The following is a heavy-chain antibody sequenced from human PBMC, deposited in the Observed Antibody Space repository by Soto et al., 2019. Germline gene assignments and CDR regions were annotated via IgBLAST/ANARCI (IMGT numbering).Heavy chain of an antibody. Sequence: SETLSLTCGVSGGSLSTPVWWTWVRLTPGKGLEWIGEVFHSGSVNYNPSLQSRVTISVDKSTNHFSLRLTSVTAADTAVYYCARGHTVVTAILGYFQHWGQGTLVTVSS. CDR3: ARGHTVVTAILGYFQH. CDR2: VFHSGSV. CDR1: GGSLSTPVW. D-gene: IGHD2-21*02. V-gene: IGHV4-4*02. J-gene: IGHJ1*01.